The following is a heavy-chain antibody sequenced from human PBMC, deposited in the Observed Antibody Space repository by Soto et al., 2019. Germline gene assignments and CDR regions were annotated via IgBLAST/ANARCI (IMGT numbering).Heavy chain of an antibody. J-gene: IGHJ6*02. CDR3: ARDSALMVYAIKVAYYGMDV. V-gene: IGHV3-48*03. CDR1: GFTFSSYE. D-gene: IGHD2-8*01. CDR2: ISSSGSTI. Sequence: EVQLVESGGGLVQPGGSLRLSCAASGFTFSSYEMNWVRQAPGKGLEWVSYISSSGSTIYYADSVKGRFTISRDNAKNSLYLQMNSLRAEDTAVYYCARDSALMVYAIKVAYYGMDVWGQGTTVTVSS.